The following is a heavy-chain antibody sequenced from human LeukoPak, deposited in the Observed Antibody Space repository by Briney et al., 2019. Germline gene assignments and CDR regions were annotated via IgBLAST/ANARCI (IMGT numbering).Heavy chain of an antibody. CDR2: IYYSGST. CDR1: GGSISSGGYC. J-gene: IGHJ4*02. V-gene: IGHV4-31*03. D-gene: IGHD6-19*01. CDR3: ARGGYSSGWYQNSGFDY. Sequence: SETLSLTCTVSGGSISSGGYCWSWIRQHPGKGLEWIGYIYYSGSTYYNPSLKSRVSISVDTSKNQFSLKLSSVTAADTAVYYCARGGYSSGWYQNSGFDYWGQGTLVTVSS.